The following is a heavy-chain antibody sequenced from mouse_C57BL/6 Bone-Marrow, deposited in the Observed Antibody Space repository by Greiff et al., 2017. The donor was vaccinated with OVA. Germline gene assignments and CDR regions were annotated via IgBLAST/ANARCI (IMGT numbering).Heavy chain of an antibody. V-gene: IGHV1-81*01. J-gene: IGHJ2*01. CDR2: IYPRSGNT. D-gene: IGHD2-4*01. Sequence: VKLMESGAELARPGASVKLSCKASGYTFTSYGISWVKQRTGQGLEWIGEIYPRSGNTYYNEKLKGKATLTADKSSSTAYMELRSLTSEDSAVYFCATLSRYDYVFDYWGQGTTLTVSS. CDR1: GYTFTSYG. CDR3: ATLSRYDYVFDY.